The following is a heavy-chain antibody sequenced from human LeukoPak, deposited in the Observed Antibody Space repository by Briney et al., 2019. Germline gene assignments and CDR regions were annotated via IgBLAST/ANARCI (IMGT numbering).Heavy chain of an antibody. CDR2: INSDGSST. CDR1: GFTFSSYW. Sequence: QPGGSLRLSCAASGFTFSSYWMHWVRQAPGKGLVWVSRINSDGSSTSYADSVKGRFTISRDNAKNTLYLQMNSLRAEDTAVYYCARDQPYDFWSGYWFGSDYYYYMDVWGKGTTVTVSS. D-gene: IGHD3-3*01. CDR3: ARDQPYDFWSGYWFGSDYYYYMDV. V-gene: IGHV3-74*01. J-gene: IGHJ6*03.